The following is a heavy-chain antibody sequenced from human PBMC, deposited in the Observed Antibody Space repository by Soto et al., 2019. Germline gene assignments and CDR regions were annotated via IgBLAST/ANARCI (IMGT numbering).Heavy chain of an antibody. CDR2: IYYSGST. CDR3: ARGGVQRSILGDAFDI. D-gene: IGHD7-27*01. Sequence: SETLSLTCTVSGGSISSGGYYWSWIRQHPGKGLEWIGYIYYSGSTYYNPSLKSRVTISVDTSKNQFSLKLSSVTAADTAVYYCARGGVQRSILGDAFDIWGQGTMVTVSS. CDR1: GGSISSGGYY. J-gene: IGHJ3*02. V-gene: IGHV4-31*03.